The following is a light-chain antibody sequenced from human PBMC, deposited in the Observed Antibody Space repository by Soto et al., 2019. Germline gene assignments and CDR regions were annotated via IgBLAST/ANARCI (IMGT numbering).Light chain of an antibody. Sequence: DIQMTRSRYTLCSSVRDRHTITCRASQTISSWLAWYQQKPGKAPKLLIYKASTLKSGVPSRFSGSGSGTEFTLTFSSLQPDDFATHSCQHYNRYSEAFGQGTKVDIK. V-gene: IGKV1-5*03. CDR2: KAS. CDR3: QHYNRYSEA. J-gene: IGKJ1*01. CDR1: QTISSW.